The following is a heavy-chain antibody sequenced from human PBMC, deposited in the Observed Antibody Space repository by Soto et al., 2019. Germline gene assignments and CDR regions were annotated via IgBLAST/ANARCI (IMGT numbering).Heavy chain of an antibody. D-gene: IGHD6-19*01. V-gene: IGHV4-30-4*01. Sequence: SETLSLTCTVSGGSISSGDYYWSWIRQPPGKGLEWIGYIYYSGSTYYNTSLKSRVTISVDTSNNQFSLKLSSVTAADTAVYYCARDKVRGWYARFDYCGQGTLVTVYS. CDR3: ARDKVRGWYARFDY. CDR1: GGSISSGDYY. CDR2: IYYSGST. J-gene: IGHJ4*02.